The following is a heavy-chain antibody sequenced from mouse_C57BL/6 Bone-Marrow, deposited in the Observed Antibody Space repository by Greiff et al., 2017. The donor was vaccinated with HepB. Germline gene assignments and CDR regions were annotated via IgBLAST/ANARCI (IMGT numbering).Heavy chain of an antibody. D-gene: IGHD1-1*01. Sequence: QVQLQQPGAELVKPGASVKLSCKASGYTFTSYWMHWVKQRPGQGLEWIGMIHPNSGSTNYNEKFKSKATLTVDTSSSTAYMQLSSLTSEDSAVYYCARQVVATPFDYWGQGTTLTVSS. CDR3: ARQVVATPFDY. J-gene: IGHJ2*01. CDR1: GYTFTSYW. V-gene: IGHV1-64*01. CDR2: IHPNSGST.